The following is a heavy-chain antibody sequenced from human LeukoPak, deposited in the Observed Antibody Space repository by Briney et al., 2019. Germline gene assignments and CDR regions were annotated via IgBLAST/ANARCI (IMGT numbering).Heavy chain of an antibody. V-gene: IGHV4-31*03. CDR1: GGSISSGGYY. CDR3: XXESEVYGMDV. Sequence: SQTLSLTCTVSGGSISSGGYYWSWIRQHPGKGLEWIGYIYYSGSTYYNPSLKSRVTISVDTSKNQFSLKLSSVTAADTAVYXXXXESEVYGMDVWGQGTTVTVSS. J-gene: IGHJ6*02. CDR2: IYYSGST.